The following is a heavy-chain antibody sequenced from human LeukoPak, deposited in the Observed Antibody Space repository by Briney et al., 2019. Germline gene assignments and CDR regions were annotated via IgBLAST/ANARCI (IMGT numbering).Heavy chain of an antibody. V-gene: IGHV4-39*07. CDR3: ARGALAIGGSDYFAY. J-gene: IGHJ4*02. CDR1: GGSVSSGSYY. Sequence: SETLSLTCTVSGGSVSSGSYYWSWIRQSPGTGLEWIGEINHGGSTNYNSSLKSRVTISVDPSKNQFSLKLNSVTAADTAVYYCARGALAIGGSDYFAYWGQGTLVTVSS. D-gene: IGHD5-12*01. CDR2: INHGGST.